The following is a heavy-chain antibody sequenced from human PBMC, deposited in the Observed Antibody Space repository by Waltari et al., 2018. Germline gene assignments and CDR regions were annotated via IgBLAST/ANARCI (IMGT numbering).Heavy chain of an antibody. CDR2: IYHSGST. J-gene: IGHJ2*01. V-gene: IGHV4-4*02. CDR3: ARDNPPRLVRPRRYFDL. CDR1: GGSISSSNW. Sequence: QVQLQESGPGLVKPSGTLSLTCAVSGGSISSSNWWGWVRQPPGKGLEWIGEIYHSGSTNYNPSLKSRVTISVDKSKNQFSLKLSSVTAADTAVYYCARDNPPRLVRPRRYFDLWGRGTLVTVSS. D-gene: IGHD3-10*01.